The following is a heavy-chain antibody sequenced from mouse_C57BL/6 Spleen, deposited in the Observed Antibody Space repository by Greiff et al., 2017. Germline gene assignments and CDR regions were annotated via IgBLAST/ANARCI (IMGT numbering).Heavy chain of an antibody. J-gene: IGHJ3*01. CDR1: GFNIKDDY. CDR2: IDPENGDT. D-gene: IGHD1-1*01. CDR3: TTYYGSSLAWFAY. V-gene: IGHV14-4*01. Sequence: VQLQQSGAELVRPGASVKLSCTASGFNIKDDYMHWVKQRPEQGLEWIGWIDPENGDTEYASKFQGQATITADTSSNTAYLQLSSLTSEDTAVYYCTTYYGSSLAWFAYWGQGTLVTVSA.